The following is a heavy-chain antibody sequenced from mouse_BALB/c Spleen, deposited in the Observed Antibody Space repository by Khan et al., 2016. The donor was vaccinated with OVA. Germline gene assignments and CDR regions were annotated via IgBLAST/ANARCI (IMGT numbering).Heavy chain of an antibody. J-gene: IGHJ3*01. D-gene: IGHD1-2*01. CDR3: ASHRFSTHTAGFAY. Sequence: EVELVESGGDLVKPGGSLNLSCEASGFTFSSYCMSWLRQTPDKRLEWVATISNGGSYTYFPDNVKGRLTMSRDDAKNTLYLQMSSLTSEDTAMDSCASHRFSTHTAGFAYWGQGTPVTVFA. CDR2: ISNGGSYT. CDR1: GFTFSSYC. V-gene: IGHV5-6*01.